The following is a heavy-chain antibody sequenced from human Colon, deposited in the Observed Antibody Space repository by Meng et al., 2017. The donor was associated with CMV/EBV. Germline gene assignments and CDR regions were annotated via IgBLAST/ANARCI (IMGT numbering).Heavy chain of an antibody. D-gene: IGHD6-6*01. CDR3: ARADGYSSSSGWFDP. V-gene: IGHV1-69*05. Sequence: SGGTFSSYAISWVRQAPGQGLGWMGGIIPIFGTANYAQKFQGRVTITTDESTSTAYMELSSLRSEDTAVYYCARADGYSSSSGWFDPWGQGTLVTVSS. J-gene: IGHJ5*02. CDR1: GGTFSSYA. CDR2: IIPIFGTA.